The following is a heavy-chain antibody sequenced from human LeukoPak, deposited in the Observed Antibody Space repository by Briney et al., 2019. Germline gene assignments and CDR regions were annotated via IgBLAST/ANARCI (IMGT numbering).Heavy chain of an antibody. J-gene: IGHJ6*04. CDR2: IHAGGSSM. CDR3: ATSFFYDGSAYFRMDV. V-gene: IGHV3-21*01. D-gene: IGHD3-22*01. Sequence: PGGSLRLSCAASGFTFSDYSMNWVRQAPGKGLVWVSSIHAGGSSMYTADSVKGRFTVSRDNAKNSLYLQMNSLNAEDTAVYYCATSFFYDGSAYFRMDVWGKGTTVTVSS. CDR1: GFTFSDYS.